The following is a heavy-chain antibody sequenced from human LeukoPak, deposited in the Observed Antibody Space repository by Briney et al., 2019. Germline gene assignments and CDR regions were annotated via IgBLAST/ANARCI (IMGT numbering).Heavy chain of an antibody. CDR3: ARDQVVVAATPYYFDY. CDR2: ISSSSSYI. J-gene: IGHJ4*02. CDR1: GFTFSSYS. V-gene: IGHV3-21*01. Sequence: PGGSLRLSCAASGFTFSSYSMNWVRQAPGKGLEWVSSISSSSSYIYYAGSVKGRFTISRDNAKNSLYLQMNSLRAEDTAVYYCARDQVVVAATPYYFDYWGQGTLVTVSS. D-gene: IGHD2-15*01.